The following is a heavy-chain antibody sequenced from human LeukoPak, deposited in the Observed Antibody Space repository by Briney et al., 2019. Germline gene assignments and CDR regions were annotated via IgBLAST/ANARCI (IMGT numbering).Heavy chain of an antibody. V-gene: IGHV3-48*03. CDR2: ISSSGSPI. Sequence: PGGSLRLSCAASGFSFSSYEMNWVRQAPGKGLEWVSYISSSGSPIYYADSVKGRFTISRDNAKNSLYLQMNSLRAEDTAVYYCARGYSSGYYAPFFDYWGQATLVTVSS. J-gene: IGHJ4*02. CDR1: GFSFSSYE. D-gene: IGHD3-22*01. CDR3: ARGYSSGYYAPFFDY.